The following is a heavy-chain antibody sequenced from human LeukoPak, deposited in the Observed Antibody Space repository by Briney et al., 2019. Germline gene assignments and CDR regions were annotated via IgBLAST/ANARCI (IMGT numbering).Heavy chain of an antibody. Sequence: ASVKVSCKASGYTFTSYGISWVRQAPGQGLEWMGWNSAYNGNTNYAQKLQGRVTMTTDTSTSTAYMELRSLRSDDTAVYYCARADIVVVPADSWFDPWGQGTLVTVSS. D-gene: IGHD2-2*01. CDR2: NSAYNGNT. J-gene: IGHJ5*02. CDR3: ARADIVVVPADSWFDP. V-gene: IGHV1-18*04. CDR1: GYTFTSYG.